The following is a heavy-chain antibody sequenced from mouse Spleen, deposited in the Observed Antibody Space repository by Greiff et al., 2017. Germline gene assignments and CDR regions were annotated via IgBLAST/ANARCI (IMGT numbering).Heavy chain of an antibody. CDR1: GYTFTSYW. Sequence: QVQLQQPGAELVKPGASVKLSCKASGYTFTSYWMQWVKQRPGQGLEWIGEIDPSDSYTNYNQKFKGKATLTVDTSSSTAYMQLSSLTSEDSAVYYCARRANADYWGQGTTLTVSS. D-gene: IGHD3-1*01. CDR3: ARRANADY. V-gene: IGHV1-50*01. CDR2: IDPSDSYT. J-gene: IGHJ2*01.